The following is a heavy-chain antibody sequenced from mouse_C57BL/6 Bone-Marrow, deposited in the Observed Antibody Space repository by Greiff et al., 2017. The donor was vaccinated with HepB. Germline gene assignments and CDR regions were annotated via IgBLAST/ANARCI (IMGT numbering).Heavy chain of an antibody. CDR1: GYTFTSYW. Sequence: VQLQQSGAELAKPGASVKLSCKASGYTFTSYWMHWVKQRPGQGLEWIGYINPSSGYTKYNQKFKDKATLTADKSSSTAYMLLSSLTYEDAAVYYSATSYDYDAGGAYWGQGTLVTVSA. CDR3: ATSYDYDAGGAY. V-gene: IGHV1-7*01. D-gene: IGHD2-4*01. J-gene: IGHJ3*01. CDR2: INPSSGYT.